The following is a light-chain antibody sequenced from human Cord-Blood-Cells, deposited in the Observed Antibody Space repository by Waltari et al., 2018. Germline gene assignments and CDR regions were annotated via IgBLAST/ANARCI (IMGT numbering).Light chain of an antibody. CDR3: QAWDSSYV. J-gene: IGLJ1*01. CDR1: KLGDKY. V-gene: IGLV3-1*01. CDR2: QDS. Sequence: SYELTQPPSVSVSPGQTASITCSGDKLGDKYACWYQQKPGQSPVLVIYQDSKRPSGIPERFSGSNSGYTATLTISGTQAMDEADYYCQAWDSSYVFGTGTKVTVL.